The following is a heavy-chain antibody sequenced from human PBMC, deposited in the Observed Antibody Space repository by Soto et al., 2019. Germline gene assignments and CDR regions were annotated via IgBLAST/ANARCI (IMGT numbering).Heavy chain of an antibody. V-gene: IGHV1-18*01. J-gene: IGHJ5*02. Sequence: ASVKVSCKASGYTFTSYGISWVRQAPGQGLEWMGWISAYNGNTNYAQKLQGGVTMTTDTSTSTAYMELRSLRSDDTAVYYCARETCTNGVCSVWELPSWFDPWGQGTLVTVSS. D-gene: IGHD2-8*01. CDR1: GYTFTSYG. CDR3: ARETCTNGVCSVWELPSWFDP. CDR2: ISAYNGNT.